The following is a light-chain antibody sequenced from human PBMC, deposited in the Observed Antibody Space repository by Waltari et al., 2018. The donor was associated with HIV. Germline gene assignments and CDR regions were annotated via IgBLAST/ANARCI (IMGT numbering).Light chain of an antibody. J-gene: IGLJ1*01. CDR2: RDS. CDR3: QVWDSSTASV. CDR1: NIGSKN. V-gene: IGLV3-9*01. Sequence: SYGLTQPLSVSVALGQTATITCGGNNIGSKNVHWYQQKPGQAPLLIIYRDSNRPSGIPELFSGSNSGNTATLTISTAQAGDEADYYCQVWDSSTASVFGTGTTVTVL.